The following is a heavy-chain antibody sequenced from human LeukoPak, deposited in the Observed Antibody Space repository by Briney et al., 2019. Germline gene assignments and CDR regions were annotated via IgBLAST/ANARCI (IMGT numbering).Heavy chain of an antibody. Sequence: ASVKVSCKASGYTFTSYDINWVRQATGQGLEWMGWMNPNSGNTGYAQKFQGRVTVTRNTSISTAYMELSSLRSEDTAVYYCATERGELRYFDWLSNAFDIWGQGTMVTVSS. V-gene: IGHV1-8*01. D-gene: IGHD3-9*01. CDR3: ATERGELRYFDWLSNAFDI. J-gene: IGHJ3*02. CDR1: GYTFTSYD. CDR2: MNPNSGNT.